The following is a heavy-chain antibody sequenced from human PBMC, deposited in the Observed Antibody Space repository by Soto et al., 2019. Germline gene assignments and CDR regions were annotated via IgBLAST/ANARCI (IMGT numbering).Heavy chain of an antibody. CDR3: ARGMGQYYYDSSGLDY. V-gene: IGHV1-69*13. CDR2: IIPIFGTA. CDR1: GGTFSSYA. D-gene: IGHD3-22*01. J-gene: IGHJ4*02. Sequence: SVKVSCKASGGTFSSYAISWVRQAPGQGLEWMGGIIPIFGTANYAQKFQGRVTITADESTSTAYMELSSLRSEDTAVYYCARGMGQYYYDSSGLDYWGQGTLVTVSS.